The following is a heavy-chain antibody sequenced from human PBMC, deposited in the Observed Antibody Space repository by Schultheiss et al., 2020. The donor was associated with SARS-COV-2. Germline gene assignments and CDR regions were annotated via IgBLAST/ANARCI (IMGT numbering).Heavy chain of an antibody. CDR2: INSDGSST. V-gene: IGHV3-74*01. J-gene: IGHJ5*02. CDR3: ARELDVRFLEWLPSTCGWFDP. Sequence: GESLKISCAASGFTFSSYGMHWVRQAPGKGLVWVSRINSDGSSTSYADSVKGRFTISRDNAKNSLYLQMNSLRAEDTAVYYCARELDVRFLEWLPSTCGWFDPWGQGTLVTVSS. CDR1: GFTFSSYG. D-gene: IGHD3-3*01.